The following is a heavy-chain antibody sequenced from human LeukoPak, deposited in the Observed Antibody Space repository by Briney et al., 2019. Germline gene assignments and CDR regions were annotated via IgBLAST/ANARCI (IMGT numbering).Heavy chain of an antibody. CDR2: IHYSGST. J-gene: IGHJ6*02. CDR1: GGSISSGGYY. D-gene: IGHD6-13*01. V-gene: IGHV4-31*03. CDR3: ARMYSSSWYGPFGYYYGMDV. Sequence: SQTLSLTSTVSGGSISSGGYYWSWIRQHPGKGLEWIGYIHYSGSTYYNPSLKSRVTISVDTSKNQFSLKLSSVTAADTAVYYCARMYSSSWYGPFGYYYGMDVWGQGTTVTVSS.